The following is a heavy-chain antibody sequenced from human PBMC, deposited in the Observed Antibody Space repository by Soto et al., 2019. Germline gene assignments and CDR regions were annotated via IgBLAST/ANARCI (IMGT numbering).Heavy chain of an antibody. J-gene: IGHJ6*02. CDR1: GFTLSSYG. CDR3: VKSLGFCSSSSCSRDYYYYYGMDV. V-gene: IGHV3-30*18. Sequence: PXGSLRLSCAASGFTLSSYGMHWVRQAPGKGLDWVTLISYDGGNKYYADSVKGRFSISRDNSRNTLYLQMNSLRPEDAAVYYCVKSLGFCSSSSCSRDYYYYYGMDVWGQGTTVTVSS. D-gene: IGHD2-2*01. CDR2: ISYDGGNK.